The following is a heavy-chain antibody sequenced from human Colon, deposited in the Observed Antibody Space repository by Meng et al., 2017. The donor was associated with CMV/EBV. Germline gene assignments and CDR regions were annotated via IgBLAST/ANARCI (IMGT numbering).Heavy chain of an antibody. CDR3: VGGGDLASQLPHGFDY. D-gene: IGHD3-16*02. Sequence: SETLSLTCTVSDDSIRSYYWTWVRQTPERGLQWIGYIYHSETYDSGSTNYNPSLKTRVTMSLDTAKSQVSLRLASATAADTAVYYCVGGGDLASQLPHGFDYWGPGALVTVSS. J-gene: IGHJ4*02. V-gene: IGHV4-59*01. CDR2: IYHSETYDSGST. CDR1: DDSIRSYY.